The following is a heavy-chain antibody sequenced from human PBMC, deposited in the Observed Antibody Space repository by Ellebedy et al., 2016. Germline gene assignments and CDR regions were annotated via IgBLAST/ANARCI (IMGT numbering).Heavy chain of an antibody. Sequence: SETLSLTCTVSHDNIKTFSWSWIRQPPRKPLEWIGDIFFNGTTIYHPSLKTRLTMSRDMLKKEFSVKMTSVTAADTAFYYCTRSVRASGWADPWGQGILVIVS. CDR1: HDNIKTFS. D-gene: IGHD6-19*01. CDR2: IFFNGTT. V-gene: IGHV4-59*01. CDR3: TRSVRASGWADP. J-gene: IGHJ5*02.